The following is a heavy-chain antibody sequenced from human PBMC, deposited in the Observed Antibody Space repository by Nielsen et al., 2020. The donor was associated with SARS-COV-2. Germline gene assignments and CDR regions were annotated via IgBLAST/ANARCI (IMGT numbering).Heavy chain of an antibody. CDR2: ISSSSSYI. J-gene: IGHJ4*02. CDR3: ARDGVVTATPFDY. CDR1: GFTFSSYS. V-gene: IGHV3-21*01. Sequence: GESLKISCAASGFTFSSYSMNWVRQAPGKGLEWVSSISSSSSYIYYADSVKGRFTISRDNAKNSLYLQMNSLRAEDTAVYYCARDGVVTATPFDYWGQGTLVTVSS. D-gene: IGHD2-21*02.